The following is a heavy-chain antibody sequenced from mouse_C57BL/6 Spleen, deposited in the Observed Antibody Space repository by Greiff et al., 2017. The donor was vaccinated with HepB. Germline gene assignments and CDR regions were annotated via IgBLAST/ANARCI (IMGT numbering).Heavy chain of an antibody. CDR2: IDPSDSYT. J-gene: IGHJ2*01. CDR3: ARGELGRPYYFDY. Sequence: QVQLQQPGAELVMPGASVKLSCKASGYTFTSYWMHWVKQRPGQGLEWIGEIDPSDSYTNYNQKFKGKSTLTVDKSSSTAYMQLSSLTSEDSAVYYCARGELGRPYYFDYWGQGTTLTVSS. V-gene: IGHV1-69*01. D-gene: IGHD4-1*01. CDR1: GYTFTSYW.